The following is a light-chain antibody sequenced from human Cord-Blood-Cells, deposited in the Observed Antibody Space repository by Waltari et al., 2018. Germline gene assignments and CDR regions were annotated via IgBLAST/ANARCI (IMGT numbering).Light chain of an antibody. V-gene: IGKV1-9*01. CDR3: QQLNSYPIT. CDR2: AAS. Sequence: DIQLTQSPSFLSASVGDRVTLTCRASQGISSYLAWYQQKPCKDPKLLIYAASTLQSGVPSRFSVSGSGTEFTLTISSLQPEDFATYYCQQLNSYPITFGQGTRLEIK. CDR1: QGISSY. J-gene: IGKJ5*01.